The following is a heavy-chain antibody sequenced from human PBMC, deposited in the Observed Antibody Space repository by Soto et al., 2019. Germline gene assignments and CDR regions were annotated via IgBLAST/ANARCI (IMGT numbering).Heavy chain of an antibody. CDR2: INHSGST. D-gene: IGHD2-21*01. CDR1: GGSFSGYY. J-gene: IGHJ4*02. Sequence: QVQLQQWGAGLLKPSETLSLTCAVYGGSFSGYYWSWIRQPPGKGLEWIGEINHSGSTNYNPSLKSRVTISVDTSKNQFSLKLSSVTAADTAVYYCARGGSGGDRYPYYFDYWGQGTLVTVSS. V-gene: IGHV4-34*01. CDR3: ARGGSGGDRYPYYFDY.